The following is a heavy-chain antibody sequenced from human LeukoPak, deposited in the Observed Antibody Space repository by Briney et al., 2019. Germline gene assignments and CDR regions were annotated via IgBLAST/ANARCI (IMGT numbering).Heavy chain of an antibody. V-gene: IGHV4-59*01. CDR3: ARDTAYCGGDCYPGMFRGAFDI. CDR1: GGSISSYY. D-gene: IGHD2-21*02. Sequence: PSETLSLTWTVSGGSISSYYWSWIRQPPGKGLEWIGYIYYSGSTNYNPSLKSRVTISVDTSKNQFSLKLSSVTAADTAVYYCARDTAYCGGDCYPGMFRGAFDIWGQGTMVTVSP. CDR2: IYYSGST. J-gene: IGHJ3*02.